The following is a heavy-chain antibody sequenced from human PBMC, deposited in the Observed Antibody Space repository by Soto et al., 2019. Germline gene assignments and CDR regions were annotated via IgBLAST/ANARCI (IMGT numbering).Heavy chain of an antibody. CDR2: ISAYNGNT. J-gene: IGHJ4*02. V-gene: IGHV1-18*04. CDR1: GYTFTSYG. CDR3: ARARRDGYNPVQFDY. D-gene: IGHD5-12*01. Sequence: GASVKVSCKASGYTFTSYGISWVRQAPGQGLEWMGWISAYNGNTNYAQKLQGRVTMTTDTSTSTAYMELRSLRSDDTAVYYCARARRDGYNPVQFDYWGQGTRVTVSS.